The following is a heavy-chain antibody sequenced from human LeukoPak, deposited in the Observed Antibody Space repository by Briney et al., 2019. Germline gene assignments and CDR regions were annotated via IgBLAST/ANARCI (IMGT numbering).Heavy chain of an antibody. Sequence: ASLKVSCKVSGYTLTELSMHWVRQAPGKGLEWMGGFDPEDGETIYAQKFQGRVTMTEDTSTDTAYMELSSLRSEDTAVYYCATAGIAAAGTWGAWFDPWGQGTLVTVSS. CDR2: FDPEDGET. CDR1: GYTLTELS. CDR3: ATAGIAAAGTWGAWFDP. J-gene: IGHJ5*02. V-gene: IGHV1-24*01. D-gene: IGHD6-13*01.